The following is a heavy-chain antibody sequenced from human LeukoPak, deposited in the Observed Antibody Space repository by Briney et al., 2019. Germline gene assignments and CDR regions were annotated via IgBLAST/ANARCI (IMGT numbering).Heavy chain of an antibody. CDR2: ISWNSGVI. CDR3: ARSVAYFDY. Sequence: PGGSLRLSCAASGFTFDDYAIHWVRQGPGKGLEWVSGISWNSGVIGYADSVKGRFTISRDNAKNSLYLQMNSLRAEDTAVYYCARSVAYFDYWGQGTLVTVSS. CDR1: GFTFDDYA. J-gene: IGHJ4*02. D-gene: IGHD4-23*01. V-gene: IGHV3-9*01.